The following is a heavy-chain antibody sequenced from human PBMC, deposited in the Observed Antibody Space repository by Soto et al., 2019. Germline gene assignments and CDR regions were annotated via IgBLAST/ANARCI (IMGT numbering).Heavy chain of an antibody. CDR1: VCTFIDYN. CDR3: AKYIAGYGMDV. Sequence: HPERALSLNCADSVCTFIDYNMHWVRQAPGKGLEWVSLISWDGGSTYYADSVKGRFTISRDNSKNSLYLQMNSLRTEGTALYYCAKYIAGYGMDVWGQGTTVTVSS. CDR2: ISWDGGST. V-gene: IGHV3-43*01. J-gene: IGHJ6*02. D-gene: IGHD3-10*01.